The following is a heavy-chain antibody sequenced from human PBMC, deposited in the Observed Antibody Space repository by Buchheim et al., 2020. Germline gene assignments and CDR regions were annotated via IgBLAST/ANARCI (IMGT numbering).Heavy chain of an antibody. J-gene: IGHJ5*02. Sequence: EVQLVQSGAEVKKPGESLRISCKGFGYDFTNYWIAWVRQMPGKGLEWMGIIYPGDSDTSYSPSFQSHVTMSADKSINTASPQWSSLKASDTAMYYCTRHGRYSSRVWWFDLWGQGTL. CDR2: IYPGDSDT. CDR3: TRHGRYSSRVWWFDL. V-gene: IGHV5-51*01. CDR1: GYDFTNYW. D-gene: IGHD6-13*01.